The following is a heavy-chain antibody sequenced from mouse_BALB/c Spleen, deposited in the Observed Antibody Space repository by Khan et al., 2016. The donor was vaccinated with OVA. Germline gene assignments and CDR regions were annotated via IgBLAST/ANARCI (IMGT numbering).Heavy chain of an antibody. J-gene: IGHJ4*01. CDR3: ARGVRRAMDY. D-gene: IGHD2-14*01. Sequence: QIQLVQSGPDLKKPGETVKISCKASGYTFTNYGINWVKQAPGKGLKWMGWIYTYTGEPTYADAIKGRFAFSLETSASTAFLQNNNLKNEDTATYYCARGVRRAMDYWGQVTSVTVSS. V-gene: IGHV9-3-1*01. CDR2: IYTYTGEP. CDR1: GYTFTNYG.